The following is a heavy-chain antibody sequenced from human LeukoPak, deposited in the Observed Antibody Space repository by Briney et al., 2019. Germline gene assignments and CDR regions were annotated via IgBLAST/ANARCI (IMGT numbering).Heavy chain of an antibody. V-gene: IGHV4-61*09. D-gene: IGHD3-3*01. Sequence: PTETLSLTCTVSGGSIRSGNNYWGWARPPAGKGLEWIGHIYTSGSSNDNPSINSRFTISIDTTNNSLSLNLSSMTAADTALYYCARDSLYSFWSGSYHTTFYFDYWGQGTLVTVSS. CDR3: ARDSLYSFWSGSYHTTFYFDY. J-gene: IGHJ4*02. CDR2: IYTSGSS. CDR1: GGSIRSGNNY.